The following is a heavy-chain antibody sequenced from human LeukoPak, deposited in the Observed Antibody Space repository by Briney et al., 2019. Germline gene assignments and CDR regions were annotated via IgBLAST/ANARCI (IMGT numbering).Heavy chain of an antibody. V-gene: IGHV3-48*01. CDR2: ISSSSSTI. D-gene: IGHD6-13*01. Sequence: GGSLRLSCAASGFTFSSYSMNWVRQAPGKGLEWVSYISSSSSTIYYADSVKGRFTISRDNSKNTLYLQMNSLRAEDTAVYYCAREGAAAGYYYYGMDVWGQGTTVTVSS. CDR3: AREGAAAGYYYYGMDV. CDR1: GFTFSSYS. J-gene: IGHJ6*02.